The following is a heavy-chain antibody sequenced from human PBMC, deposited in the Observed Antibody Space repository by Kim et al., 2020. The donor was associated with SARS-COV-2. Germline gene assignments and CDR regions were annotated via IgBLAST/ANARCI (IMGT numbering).Heavy chain of an antibody. Sequence: GESLKISCKGSGYSFTTYWIGWVRQMPGKGLEWMGIIYPGDSDTRYSPSFQGQVTISADKSISTAYLQWSSLKASDTAMYYCARPLFAGGVVSGGMDVWGQGTTVTVSS. CDR3: ARPLFAGGVVSGGMDV. CDR1: GYSFTTYW. D-gene: IGHD2-15*01. V-gene: IGHV5-51*01. CDR2: IYPGDSDT. J-gene: IGHJ6*02.